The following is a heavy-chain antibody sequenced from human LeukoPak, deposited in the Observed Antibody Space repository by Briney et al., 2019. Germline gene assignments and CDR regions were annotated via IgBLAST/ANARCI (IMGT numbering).Heavy chain of an antibody. CDR1: GYSFTTDD. Sequence: GASVKVSCKASGYSFTTDDINWVRQASRRGLEWMGFINPGSGKTRYPQKFQGRVTMTRDTSINTVYMELSSLRSEDTATYYCARVFGQWLAVDWGQGTPVIVSS. J-gene: IGHJ4*02. CDR3: ARVFGQWLAVD. D-gene: IGHD6-19*01. V-gene: IGHV1-8*01. CDR2: INPGSGKT.